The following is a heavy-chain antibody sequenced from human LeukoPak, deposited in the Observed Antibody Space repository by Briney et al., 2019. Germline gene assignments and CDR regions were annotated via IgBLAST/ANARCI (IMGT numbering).Heavy chain of an antibody. V-gene: IGHV3-49*04. Sequence: PGGSLRLSCAASGFTFGDYAKSWVRQAPGKGLEWLGFIRSKAYGGTTEYAASVKGRFTISRDDSKSIAYLQMNSLKTEDTAVYYCTRGAGEGLARGYSYGPYHYYYMDFWGKGTTVTVSS. CDR3: TRGAGEGLARGYSYGPYHYYYMDF. J-gene: IGHJ6*03. D-gene: IGHD5-18*01. CDR2: IRSKAYGGTT. CDR1: GFTFGDYA.